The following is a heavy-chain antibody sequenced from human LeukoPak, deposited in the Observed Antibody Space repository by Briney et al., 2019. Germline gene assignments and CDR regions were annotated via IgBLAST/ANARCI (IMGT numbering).Heavy chain of an antibody. CDR2: IIPIFGTA. J-gene: IGHJ4*02. D-gene: IGHD1-26*01. CDR1: GGTFSSYA. CDR3: AREYSGANTMIVDY. Sequence: SVKVSCKASGGTFSSYAISWVRQAPGQGLEWMGGIIPIFGTANYAQKFQGRVTITADESTSTAYMELSSLRSVDTAVYYCAREYSGANTMIVDYWGQGTLVTVSS. V-gene: IGHV1-69*01.